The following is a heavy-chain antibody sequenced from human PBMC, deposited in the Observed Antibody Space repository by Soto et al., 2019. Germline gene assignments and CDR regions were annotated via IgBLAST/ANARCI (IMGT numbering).Heavy chain of an antibody. Sequence: GESLKISCKASGYSFTPFWIGWVRQMPGKGLEWMGFIYLSDSDTRYSPSSQDQVTISADKSISTAYLQWSSLEASDTAIYYCASRKKTTDAFDVWGQGTTVT. CDR3: ASRKKTTDAFDV. CDR1: GYSFTPFW. J-gene: IGHJ3*01. V-gene: IGHV5-51*01. CDR2: IYLSDSDT. D-gene: IGHD1-1*01.